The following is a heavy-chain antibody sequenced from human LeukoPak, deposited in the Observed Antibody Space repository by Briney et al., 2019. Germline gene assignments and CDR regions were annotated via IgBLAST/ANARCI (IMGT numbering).Heavy chain of an antibody. D-gene: IGHD1-26*01. CDR2: IKQDGREE. V-gene: IGHV3-7*03. CDR1: GFTFNKYW. Sequence: GGSLRLSCAASGFTFNKYWMSWVRQSPGKELEWVANIKQDGREEYYLDSVKGRFTISRDNAKSSLYLQMTSLGTEDTAVYYCARDKEEGATKFDSWGQGTLVTVSS. J-gene: IGHJ1*01. CDR3: ARDKEEGATKFDS.